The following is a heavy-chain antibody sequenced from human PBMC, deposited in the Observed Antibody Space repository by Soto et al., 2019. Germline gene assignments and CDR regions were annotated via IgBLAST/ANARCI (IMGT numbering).Heavy chain of an antibody. D-gene: IGHD2-8*01. J-gene: IGHJ4*02. CDR3: ARDLGEMYAI. V-gene: IGHV3-21*01. CDR2: ISKTSSNI. CDR1: GFLFSSST. Sequence: PGGSLRLSCRGSGFLFSSSTMTWVRQAPGKGLEWVSSISKTSSNIYYADSVKGRFTVSRDNAERFLFLHMNSLRAEDTAVYFCARDLGEMYAIWGQGTLVTVSS.